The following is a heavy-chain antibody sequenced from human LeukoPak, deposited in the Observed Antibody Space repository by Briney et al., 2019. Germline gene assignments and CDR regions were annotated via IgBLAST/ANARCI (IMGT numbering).Heavy chain of an antibody. J-gene: IGHJ3*02. V-gene: IGHV3-7*01. CDR2: IKQDGSEK. D-gene: IGHD2-8*01. Sequence: PGGSLRLSCAASGFTFSSYWMSWVRQTPGKGLEWVANIKQDGSEKYYVDSVKGRFTISRDNAKNSLYLQMNSLRAEDTAVYYCARGVWATHWGPVAFDIWGQGTMVTVSS. CDR1: GFTFSSYW. CDR3: ARGVWATHWGPVAFDI.